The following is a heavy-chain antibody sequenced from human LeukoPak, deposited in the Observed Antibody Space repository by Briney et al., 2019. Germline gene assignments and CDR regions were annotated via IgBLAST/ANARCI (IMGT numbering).Heavy chain of an antibody. CDR2: IYYSGST. CDR3: AREGATAGTGRWFDP. J-gene: IGHJ5*02. Sequence: PSETLSLTCTVSGGSISSSSYYWGWIRQPPGKGLEWIGSIYYSGSTYYNPSLKSRVTISVDTSKNQFSLKLSSVTAADTAVYYCAREGATAGTGRWFDPWGQGTLVTVSS. V-gene: IGHV4-39*07. D-gene: IGHD6-13*01. CDR1: GGSISSSSYY.